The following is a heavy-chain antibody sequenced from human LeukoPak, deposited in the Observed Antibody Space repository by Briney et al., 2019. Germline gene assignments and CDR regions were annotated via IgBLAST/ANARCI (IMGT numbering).Heavy chain of an antibody. CDR1: GGSFSGYY. V-gene: IGHV4-34*01. D-gene: IGHD3-16*02. Sequence: SETLSLTCAVYGGSFSGYYWSWIRQPPGKGLEWIGEINHSGSTNYNPSLKSRVTISVDTSKNQFSLKLGSVTAADTAVYYCARGQYDYVWGSYRLDYWGQGTLVTVSS. J-gene: IGHJ4*02. CDR3: ARGQYDYVWGSYRLDY. CDR2: INHSGST.